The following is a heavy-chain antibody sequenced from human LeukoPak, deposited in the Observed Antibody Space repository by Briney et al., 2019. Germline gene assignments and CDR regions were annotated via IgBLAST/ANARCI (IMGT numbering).Heavy chain of an antibody. V-gene: IGHV3-7*01. D-gene: IGHD3-10*02. Sequence: GGSLRLSCAASGFTFSSYWMSWVRQAPGKGLEWVANIKQDGSEKYYVDSVKGRFTISRDNAKNSLYLQMNSLRAEDTAVYYCAKFFTGEYVRAFDIWGQGTMVTVSS. CDR2: IKQDGSEK. J-gene: IGHJ3*02. CDR3: AKFFTGEYVRAFDI. CDR1: GFTFSSYW.